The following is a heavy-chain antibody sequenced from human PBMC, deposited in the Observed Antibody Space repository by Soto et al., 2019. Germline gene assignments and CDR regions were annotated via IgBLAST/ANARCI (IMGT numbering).Heavy chain of an antibody. CDR3: AREGDCSSTSCYPATPKNYYYYGMDV. CDR2: ISAYNGNT. D-gene: IGHD2-2*01. Sequence: ASVKVSCKASGYTFTSYCISWVRQAPGQGLEWMGWISAYNGNTNYAQKLQGRVTMTTDTSTSTAYMELRSLRSDDTAVYYCAREGDCSSTSCYPATPKNYYYYGMDVWGQGTTVTVSS. V-gene: IGHV1-18*01. CDR1: GYTFTSYC. J-gene: IGHJ6*02.